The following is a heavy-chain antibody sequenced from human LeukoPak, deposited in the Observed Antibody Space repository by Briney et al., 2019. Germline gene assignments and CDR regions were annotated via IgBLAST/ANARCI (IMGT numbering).Heavy chain of an antibody. J-gene: IGHJ4*02. V-gene: IGHV4-30-4*07. CDR1: GGSISSGGYS. CDR3: ARGFRDFDY. Sequence: PSQTLSLTCAVSGGSISSGGYSWSWIRQPPGRGLEWIGYIYYSGSTYYNPSLKSRVTISVDTSKNQFSLKLSSVTAADTAVYYCARGFRDFDYWGQGTLVTVSS. D-gene: IGHD3-10*01. CDR2: IYYSGST.